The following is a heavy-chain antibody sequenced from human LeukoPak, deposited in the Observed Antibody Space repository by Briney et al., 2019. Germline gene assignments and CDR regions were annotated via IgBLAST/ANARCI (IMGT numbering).Heavy chain of an antibody. CDR1: GXTFSSSW. J-gene: IGHJ5*02. CDR3: ARAYSRNRFDP. Sequence: PGGSLRLSCAASGXTFSSSWMHWVRQAPGKGLVWVSRISDDGSTTTYADSVKGRFTVSRDNAKNTLHLQMNSLRAEDTAVYYCARAYSRNRFDPWGQGTLVTVSS. V-gene: IGHV3-74*01. CDR2: ISDDGSTT. D-gene: IGHD5-12*01.